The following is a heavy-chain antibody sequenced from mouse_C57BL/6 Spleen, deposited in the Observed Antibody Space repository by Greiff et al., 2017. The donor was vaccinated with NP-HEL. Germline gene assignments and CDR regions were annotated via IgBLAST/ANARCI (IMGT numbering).Heavy chain of an antibody. J-gene: IGHJ2*01. CDR1: GFTFSSYT. CDR3: ARQTLDY. CDR2: ISGGGGNT. V-gene: IGHV5-9*01. Sequence: EVKLVESGGGLVKPGGSLKLSCAASGFTFSSYTMSWVRQTPEKRLEWVATISGGGGNTYYPDSVKGRFTISRDNDKNTLYLQMSSLRAEDTALYYCARQTLDYWGQGTTLTVSS.